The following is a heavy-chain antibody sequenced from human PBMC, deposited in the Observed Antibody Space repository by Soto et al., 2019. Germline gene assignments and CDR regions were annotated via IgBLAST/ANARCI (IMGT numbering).Heavy chain of an antibody. J-gene: IGHJ5*02. V-gene: IGHV3-30*18. Sequence: TGGSLRLSCAASGFTFSSYGMHWVRQAPGKGLEWVAVISYDGSNKYYADSVKGRFTISRDNSKNTLYLQMNSLRAEDTAVYYCAKDRLVVVPAAIGNWFDPWGQGTLVT. CDR3: AKDRLVVVPAAIGNWFDP. CDR2: ISYDGSNK. D-gene: IGHD2-2*01. CDR1: GFTFSSYG.